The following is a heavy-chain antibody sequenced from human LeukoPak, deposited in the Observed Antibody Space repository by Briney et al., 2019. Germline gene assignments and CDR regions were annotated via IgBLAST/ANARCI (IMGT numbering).Heavy chain of an antibody. CDR3: ARGSGFGELGSSKFDP. J-gene: IGHJ5*02. Sequence: SETLSPTCTVSGGSISSGSYYWSWIRQPAGKGLEWIGRIYTSGSTNYNPSLKSRVTISVDTSKNQFSLKLSSVTAADTAVYYCARGSGFGELGSSKFDPWGQGTLVTVSS. CDR2: IYTSGST. CDR1: GGSISSGSYY. D-gene: IGHD3-10*01. V-gene: IGHV4-61*02.